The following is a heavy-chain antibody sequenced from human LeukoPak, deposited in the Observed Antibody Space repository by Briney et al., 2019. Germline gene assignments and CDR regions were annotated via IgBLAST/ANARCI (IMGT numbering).Heavy chain of an antibody. J-gene: IGHJ4*02. V-gene: IGHV4-59*01. CDR3: ARSRDYGDYAY. CDR1: GGSISSYY. D-gene: IGHD4-17*01. CDR2: IYYSGST. Sequence: SETLSLTCTVSGGSISSYYWSWIRQPPGKGLEWIGYIYYSGSTNYNPSLKSRVTISVDTSKNQFSLKLSSVTAADTAVYYCARSRDYGDYAYWGQGTLVTVSS.